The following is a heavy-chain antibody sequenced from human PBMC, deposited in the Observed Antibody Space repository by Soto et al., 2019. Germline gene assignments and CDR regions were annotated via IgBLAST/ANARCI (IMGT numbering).Heavy chain of an antibody. V-gene: IGHV1-3*01. CDR1: GYTFTTHA. Sequence: ASVKVSCKASGYTFTTHAMHWVRQAPGHSLEWMGWINGGTGQTKHAQRFQGRVNITADESTSTAYMELSSLRSEDTAVYYCARAHSHYYDSSGNWFDPWGQGTLVTVSS. CDR2: INGGTGQT. J-gene: IGHJ5*02. D-gene: IGHD3-22*01. CDR3: ARAHSHYYDSSGNWFDP.